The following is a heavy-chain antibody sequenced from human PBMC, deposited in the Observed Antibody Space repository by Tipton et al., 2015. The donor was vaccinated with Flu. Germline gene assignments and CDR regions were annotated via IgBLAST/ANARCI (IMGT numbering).Heavy chain of an antibody. CDR3: AKDDCGAGPFYKGMDV. CDR2: ISYNGSP. Sequence: GLVKPSETLSLTCSVSGASISDFCWSWIRQSPEKGLEWIAYISYNGSPNYHPSLKGRVTIPVNPSKNEFSLSLTSVTGADTAVYYCAKDDCGAGPFYKGMDVWGQGTTVIVSS. D-gene: IGHD4/OR15-4a*01. CDR1: GASISDFC. J-gene: IGHJ6*02. V-gene: IGHV4-59*01.